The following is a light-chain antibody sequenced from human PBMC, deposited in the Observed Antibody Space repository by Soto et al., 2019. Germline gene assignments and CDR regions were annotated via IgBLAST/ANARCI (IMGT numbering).Light chain of an antibody. Sequence: DIQMTQSPSTLSASVGDTVTITCRASQSVSDSLAWYQVKPGEAPKLLIFDVSNLETGVPSRFSGSGSGTEFSLTIRGLQPDDFATYYCQQYDYSRTFGQGTKVDNK. J-gene: IGKJ1*01. CDR2: DVS. CDR1: QSVSDS. V-gene: IGKV1-5*01. CDR3: QQYDYSRT.